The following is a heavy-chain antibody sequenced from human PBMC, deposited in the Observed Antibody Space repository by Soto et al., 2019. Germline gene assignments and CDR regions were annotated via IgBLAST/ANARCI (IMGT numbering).Heavy chain of an antibody. D-gene: IGHD6-13*01. Sequence: QVQLQESGPGLVKPSETLSLTCTVSGGSISSYYWSWIRQPPGKGLEWIGYIYYSGSTNYNPSLKSRVTISVDTSKNQFSLKLSSVTAADTAVYYCALRIAAAGAPFDYWGQGTLVTVSS. CDR3: ALRIAAAGAPFDY. J-gene: IGHJ4*02. CDR2: IYYSGST. CDR1: GGSISSYY. V-gene: IGHV4-59*01.